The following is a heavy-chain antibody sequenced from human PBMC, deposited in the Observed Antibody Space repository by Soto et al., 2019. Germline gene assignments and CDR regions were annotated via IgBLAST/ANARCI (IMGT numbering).Heavy chain of an antibody. CDR2: TIPILGIT. Sequence: QVQLVQSGAEVKKPGSSLKVSCKASGGTFSSHTISWVRLAPGQGLEWMGRTIPILGITNYAQNFQGRVTLTADKSTVTASMELSSLRSEDTAVYYCGISRYDSNFYYYGTDVWGQGTTVTVSS. CDR1: GGTFSSHT. J-gene: IGHJ6*02. CDR3: GISRYDSNFYYYGTDV. V-gene: IGHV1-69*02. D-gene: IGHD3-22*01.